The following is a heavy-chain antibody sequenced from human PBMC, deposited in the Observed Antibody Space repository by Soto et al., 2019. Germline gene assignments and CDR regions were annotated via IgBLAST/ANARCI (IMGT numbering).Heavy chain of an antibody. J-gene: IGHJ4*02. CDR1: GSTFDDYG. V-gene: IGHV3-9*01. CDR2: ISWHSGST. Sequence: EVQLVESGGGLLQPGRSLRLSCTASGSTFDDYGMHWVRQGPGKGLEWVSGISWHSGSTVYAASVKGRLIISRNNDKNSLYLHMNTLGPEDTALYCCARGAGSIVAAVLDYWGQGTLVTVSS. CDR3: ARGAGSIVAAVLDY. D-gene: IGHD2-15*01.